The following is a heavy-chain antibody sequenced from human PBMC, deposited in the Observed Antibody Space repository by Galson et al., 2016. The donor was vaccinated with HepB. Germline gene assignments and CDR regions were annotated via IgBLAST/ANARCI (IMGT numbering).Heavy chain of an antibody. J-gene: IGHJ3*02. CDR3: ARYSRSAFDI. CDR1: GSTSTLRY. Sequence: SVKVSCKASGSTSTLRYLHWMRQAPGQALEWMGWITPSNGNTNYAQKFQGRVTITRDRSMTTAYMELSSLKSEDTAMYYCARYSRSAFDIWGQGTMVTV. CDR2: ITPSNGNT. V-gene: IGHV1-45*02. D-gene: IGHD6-13*01.